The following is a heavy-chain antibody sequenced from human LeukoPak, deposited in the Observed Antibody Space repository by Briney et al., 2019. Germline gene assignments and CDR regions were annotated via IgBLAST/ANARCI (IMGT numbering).Heavy chain of an antibody. Sequence: SETLSLTCTVSGGSISSSSYYWGWIRQPPGKGLEWIGSIYYSGSTYYNPSLKSRVTISVDTSKNQFSLKLSSVTAADTAVYYCARDRGYYYDSSGYYLDAFDIWGQGTMVTVSS. J-gene: IGHJ3*02. CDR2: IYYSGST. D-gene: IGHD3-22*01. V-gene: IGHV4-39*07. CDR1: GGSISSSSYY. CDR3: ARDRGYYYDSSGYYLDAFDI.